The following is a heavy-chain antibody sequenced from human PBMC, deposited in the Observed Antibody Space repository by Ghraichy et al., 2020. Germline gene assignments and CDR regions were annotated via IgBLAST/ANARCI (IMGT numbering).Heavy chain of an antibody. Sequence: ASVKVSCKASGYTFTGYYMHWVRQAPGQGFEWMGWIHPNNGGTNYAQKFQGRVTMTRDTSINTVYMDLSRLTSDDTAVYFCARKMITATTTAFDYWGQGALVTVSS. J-gene: IGHJ4*02. CDR1: GYTFTGYY. D-gene: IGHD1-7*01. CDR3: ARKMITATTTAFDY. V-gene: IGHV1-2*02. CDR2: IHPNNGGT.